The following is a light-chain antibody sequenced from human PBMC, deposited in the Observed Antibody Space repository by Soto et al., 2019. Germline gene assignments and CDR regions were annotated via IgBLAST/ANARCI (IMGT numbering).Light chain of an antibody. CDR2: NNN. CDR1: NSNIGSNT. J-gene: IGLJ1*01. CDR3: ASWDDSLNGYV. Sequence: QSVLAQPPSASGTPGQRVTISCSGSNSNIGSNTVTWYQQFPGTAPKLLIHNNNHRPSGVPDRFSGSKSGTSASLAISGLQSEDDADYYCASWDDSLNGYVFGTGTKVTVL. V-gene: IGLV1-44*01.